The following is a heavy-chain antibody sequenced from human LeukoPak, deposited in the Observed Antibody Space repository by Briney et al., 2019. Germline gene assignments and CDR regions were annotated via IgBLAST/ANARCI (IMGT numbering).Heavy chain of an antibody. Sequence: SETLSLTCTVSGGSISTSSYYSGWIRQPPGKGLEWIGNMYYSGTTYYDPSLKSRVTMSVDTSKNQFSLRLTSVAAADTAVYYCAARAATGTIVDSWGQGTLVTVSS. CDR2: MYYSGTT. J-gene: IGHJ4*02. V-gene: IGHV4-39*01. CDR1: GGSISTSSYY. D-gene: IGHD6-13*01. CDR3: AARAATGTIVDS.